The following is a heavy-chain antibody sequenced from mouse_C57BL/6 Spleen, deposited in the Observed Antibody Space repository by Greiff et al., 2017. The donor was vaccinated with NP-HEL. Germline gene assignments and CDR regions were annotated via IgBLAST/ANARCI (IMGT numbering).Heavy chain of an antibody. V-gene: IGHV1-69*01. CDR2: IDPSDSYT. CDR1: GYTFTSYW. CDR3: ANGPGFAY. Sequence: VQLQQPGAELVMPGASVKLSCKASGYTFTSYWMHWVKQRPGQGLEWIGEIDPSDSYTNYNQKFKGKSTLTVDKSSSTAYMQLSSLTSEDSAVYYCANGPGFAYWGQGTLVTVSA. J-gene: IGHJ3*01. D-gene: IGHD1-1*01.